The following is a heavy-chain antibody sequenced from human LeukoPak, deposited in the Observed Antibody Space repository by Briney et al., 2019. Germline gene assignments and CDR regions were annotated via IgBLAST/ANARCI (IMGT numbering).Heavy chain of an antibody. CDR1: GGTFSSYA. V-gene: IGHV1-69*05. CDR2: IIPIIGTA. D-gene: IGHD5-12*01. J-gene: IGHJ3*02. Sequence: SVKVSCKASGGTFSSYAISWVRQAPGQGLEWMGGIIPIIGTANYAQKFQGRVTITTDESTSTAYMELSSLRSEDTAVYYCARESPRGYGFYDAFDIWGQGTMVTVSS. CDR3: ARESPRGYGFYDAFDI.